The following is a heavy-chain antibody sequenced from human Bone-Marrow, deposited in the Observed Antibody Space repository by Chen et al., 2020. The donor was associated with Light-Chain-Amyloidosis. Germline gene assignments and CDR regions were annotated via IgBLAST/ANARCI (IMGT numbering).Heavy chain of an antibody. D-gene: IGHD3-10*01. J-gene: IGHJ4*02. V-gene: IGHV1-18*04. Sequence: QVQVMQSGPELKKPGASVRLSCTASGQIFTNYGVTWVRQAPGQGLEWMGWISLFNGNTNYPQKFQGRVTMTTDISTNTGSMELRSLTSDDTAVYYCARYFYGSGSLWFFDYWGQGTLVTVSS. CDR2: ISLFNGNT. CDR3: ARYFYGSGSLWFFDY. CDR1: GQIFTNYG.